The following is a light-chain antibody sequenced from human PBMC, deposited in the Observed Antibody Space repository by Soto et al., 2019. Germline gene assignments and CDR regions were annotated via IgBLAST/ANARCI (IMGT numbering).Light chain of an antibody. V-gene: IGKV2-28*01. Sequence: DIVMTQSPLSLPVTPGEPASISCRSSQSLLHSNGYNYLDWYLQKPGQSPQLLIYLRSNRASGVPDRFSGSGSGTDFTLKISRVEAEDVGVYYCMQALQTPLTFGPGTKVDIK. CDR3: MQALQTPLT. CDR1: QSLLHSNGYNY. CDR2: LRS. J-gene: IGKJ3*01.